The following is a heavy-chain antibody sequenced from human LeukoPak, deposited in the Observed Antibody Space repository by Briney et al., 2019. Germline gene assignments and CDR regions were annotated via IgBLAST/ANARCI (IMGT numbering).Heavy chain of an antibody. Sequence: SETLSLTCAIYGGSFSGYYWSWIRQPPGKGLEWIGEINHSGSTNYNPSLKSRVTISVDTSKNQFSLKLSSVTAADTAVYYCARGLYGSGSKWFDPWGQGTLVTVSS. V-gene: IGHV4-34*01. J-gene: IGHJ5*02. CDR3: ARGLYGSGSKWFDP. CDR2: INHSGST. CDR1: GGSFSGYY. D-gene: IGHD3-10*01.